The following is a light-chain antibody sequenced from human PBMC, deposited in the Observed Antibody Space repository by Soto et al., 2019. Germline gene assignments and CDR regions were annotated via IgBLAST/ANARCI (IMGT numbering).Light chain of an antibody. J-gene: IGKJ4*01. CDR2: GAS. Sequence: EIGLTQSPGTLSLSPGERATLSCRASQSVSSSYLAWYQQKPGQAPRLLIYGASSRATGIPDTFSGSGSGTAYTLTISRLEPEDFAVYYCQQYGGSPTFGGGTKVEIK. CDR3: QQYGGSPT. V-gene: IGKV3-20*01. CDR1: QSVSSSY.